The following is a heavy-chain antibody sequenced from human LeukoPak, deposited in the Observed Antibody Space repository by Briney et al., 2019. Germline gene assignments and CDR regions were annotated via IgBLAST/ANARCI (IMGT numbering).Heavy chain of an antibody. CDR3: ARDRWDYYDSSGYPSASWFDP. V-gene: IGHV3-30-3*01. Sequence: PGGSLRLSCAASGFTFSSYAMHWVRQAPGKGLEWVAVISYDGSNKYYADSVKGRFTISRDNSKNTLYLQMNSLRAEGTAVYYCARDRWDYYDSSGYPSASWFDPWGQGTLVTVSS. CDR1: GFTFSSYA. CDR2: ISYDGSNK. D-gene: IGHD3-22*01. J-gene: IGHJ5*02.